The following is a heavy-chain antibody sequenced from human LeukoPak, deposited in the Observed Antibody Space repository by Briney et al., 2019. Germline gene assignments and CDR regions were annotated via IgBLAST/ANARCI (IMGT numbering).Heavy chain of an antibody. CDR1: GYTFTSNY. V-gene: IGHV1-18*04. D-gene: IGHD1-26*01. Sequence: ASVKVSCKASGYTFTSNYIHWVRQAPGQGLEWMGWISAYNGNTNYAQKLQGRVTMTTDTSTSTAYMELRSLRSDDTAVYYCARVFPPPSIVGATRVFDYWGQGTLVTVSS. CDR3: ARVFPPPSIVGATRVFDY. J-gene: IGHJ4*02. CDR2: ISAYNGNT.